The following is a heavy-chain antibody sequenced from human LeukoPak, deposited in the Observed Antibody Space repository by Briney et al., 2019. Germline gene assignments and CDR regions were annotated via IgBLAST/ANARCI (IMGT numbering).Heavy chain of an antibody. J-gene: IGHJ4*02. D-gene: IGHD2-21*02. CDR1: GYTFTGYY. V-gene: IGHV1-2*02. CDR2: INPNSGGT. Sequence: ASVKVSCKASGYTFTGYYMHWVRQAPGQGLEWMGWINPNSGGTNYAQKFQGRVTMTRDTPISTAYMELSRLRSDDTAVYYCAREPSIVVVTANDYWGQGTLVTVSS. CDR3: AREPSIVVVTANDY.